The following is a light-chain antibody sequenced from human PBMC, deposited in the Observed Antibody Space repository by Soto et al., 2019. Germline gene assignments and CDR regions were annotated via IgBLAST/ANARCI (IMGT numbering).Light chain of an antibody. J-gene: IGKJ1*01. CDR2: GAS. CDR1: QSVSNNY. Sequence: IVLTQSPGTLSLSPGKRATLSCRASQSVSNNYLAWYQQKPGQAPRLLIYGASNRATGIPDRFSGSGSGTDFTLTISRLEPEDFALYYCQHYSDSTWTFGQGTKVDIK. CDR3: QHYSDSTWT. V-gene: IGKV3-20*01.